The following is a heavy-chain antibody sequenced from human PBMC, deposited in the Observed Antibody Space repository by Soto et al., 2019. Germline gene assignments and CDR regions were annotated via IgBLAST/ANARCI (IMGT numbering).Heavy chain of an antibody. CDR3: ARDAVTAIGFLEHFDY. J-gene: IGHJ4*02. CDR2: IYHSGST. V-gene: IGHV4-38-2*02. D-gene: IGHD2-21*02. Sequence: SETLSLTCAVSGYSISSGYYWGWIRQPPGKGLEWIGSIYHSGSTYYNPSLKSRVTISVDTSKNQFSLKLSSVTAADTAVYYCARDAVTAIGFLEHFDYWGQGTLVTVSS. CDR1: GYSISSGYY.